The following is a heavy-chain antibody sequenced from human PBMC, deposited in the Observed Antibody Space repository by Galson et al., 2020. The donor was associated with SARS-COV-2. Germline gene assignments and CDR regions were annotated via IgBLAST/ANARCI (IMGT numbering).Heavy chain of an antibody. J-gene: IGHJ4*02. CDR3: ARTWITRTASRTFDY. CDR2: IDWDGDK. CDR1: GFSLSTSGMR. V-gene: IGHV2-70*04. D-gene: IGHD3-10*01. Sequence: SGPTLVKPTHTLTLTCTFSGFSLSTSGMRVSWIRQPPGKALEWLARIDWDGDKHYSTSLKTRFTISKDTSKNQVVLIMTNMDPVDTATYYCARTWITRTASRTFDYWGQGTLVTVSS.